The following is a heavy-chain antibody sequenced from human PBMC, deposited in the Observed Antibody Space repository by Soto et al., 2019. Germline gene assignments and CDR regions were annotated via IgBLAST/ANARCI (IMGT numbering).Heavy chain of an antibody. Sequence: SETLSLTCTVSGGSISNYYWSWIRQPPGKGLEWIGFIHYSGSTKYNPSLKSRVTISADTSKNQFSLKLSSVTAADAAVYYCARGHYDFWSGYFATIDYWGQGTLVTVSS. J-gene: IGHJ4*02. CDR1: GGSISNYY. D-gene: IGHD3-3*01. CDR2: IHYSGST. V-gene: IGHV4-59*08. CDR3: ARGHYDFWSGYFATIDY.